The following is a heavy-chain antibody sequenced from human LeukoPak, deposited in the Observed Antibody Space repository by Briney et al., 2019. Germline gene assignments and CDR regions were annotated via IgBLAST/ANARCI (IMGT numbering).Heavy chain of an antibody. CDR3: ARLYCSSTSCYFGGWFDP. V-gene: IGHV4-4*07. J-gene: IGHJ5*02. D-gene: IGHD2-2*01. CDR2: IYTSGST. CDR1: GGSISSYY. Sequence: SETLSLTCTVSGGSISSYYWSWIRQPAGKGLEWIGRIYTSGSTNYNPSLKSRVTMSVDTSKNQFSLKLSSVTAADTAVYYCARLYCSSTSCYFGGWFDPWGQGTLVTVSS.